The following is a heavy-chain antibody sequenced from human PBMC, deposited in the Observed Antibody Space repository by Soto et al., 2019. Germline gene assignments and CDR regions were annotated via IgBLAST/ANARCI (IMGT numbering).Heavy chain of an antibody. CDR2: IDWDDDK. CDR1: GFSLSTSGMR. J-gene: IGHJ3*02. V-gene: IGHV2-70*04. D-gene: IGHD4-17*01. Sequence: GSGPTLVNPTQTLTLTCTFSGFSLSTSGMRVSWIRQPPGKALEWLARIDWDDDKFYSTSLHARLTISKDTSKNQVVLTMTNMDPAETATYYCARGGVTTNDAFDIWGQGTMVTVSS. CDR3: ARGGVTTNDAFDI.